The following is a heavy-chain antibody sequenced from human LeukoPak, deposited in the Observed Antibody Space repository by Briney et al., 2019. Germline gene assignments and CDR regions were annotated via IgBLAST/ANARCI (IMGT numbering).Heavy chain of an antibody. CDR1: GGSIGNYY. D-gene: IGHD1-1*01. CDR3: ARAGTNWSSGCFFDY. V-gene: IGHV4-59*01. CDR2: IYYSGST. J-gene: IGHJ4*02. Sequence: PSETLSLTCTVSGGSIGNYYWSWIRQPPGQGLECLGYIYYSGSTNYSPSLRSRLTMSLDTSKNQFSLKLSSVTAADTAVYYCARAGTNWSSGCFFDYWGQGAQVTVSS.